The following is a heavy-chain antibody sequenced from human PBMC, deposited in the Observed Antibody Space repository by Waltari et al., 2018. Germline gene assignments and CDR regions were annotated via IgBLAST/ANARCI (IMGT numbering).Heavy chain of an antibody. CDR2: IYHSGST. J-gene: IGHJ4*02. CDR1: GYSISSGYY. V-gene: IGHV4-38-2*01. Sequence: QVQLQESGPGLVKPSETLSLTCAVSGYSISSGYYWGWIRQPPGKGLEWIGSIYHSGSTYYNPSLKSRVTISVDTSKNQFSLKLSSVTAADTAVYYCARSDFWSGYYGIFDYWGQGTLVTVSS. CDR3: ARSDFWSGYYGIFDY. D-gene: IGHD3-3*01.